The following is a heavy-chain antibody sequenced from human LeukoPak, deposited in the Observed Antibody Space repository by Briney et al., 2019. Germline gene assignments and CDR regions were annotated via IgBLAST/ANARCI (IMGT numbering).Heavy chain of an antibody. J-gene: IGHJ4*02. CDR1: GGSISSSSYY. Sequence: SETLSLTCTVSGGSISSSSYYWGWIRQPPGKGLEWIGSIYYSGSTYYNPSLKSRVTISVDMSKNQFSLKLSSVTAADTAVYYCSAAALGSFYFDYWGQGTLVTVSS. CDR3: SAAALGSFYFDY. CDR2: IYYSGST. V-gene: IGHV4-39*07. D-gene: IGHD6-13*01.